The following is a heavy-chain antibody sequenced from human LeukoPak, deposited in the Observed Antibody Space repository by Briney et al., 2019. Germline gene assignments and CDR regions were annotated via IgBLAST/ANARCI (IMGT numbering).Heavy chain of an antibody. CDR3: ARKVD. CDR2: ISYDGSNK. V-gene: IGHV3-30-3*01. J-gene: IGHJ4*02. Sequence: HPGGSLRLSCAASGFTFSSYAMHWVRQAPGKGLEWVAVISYDGSNKYYADSVKGRFTISRDNSKNTLYLQMNSLRAEDTAVYYCARKVDWGQGTLVTVSS. CDR1: GFTFSSYA.